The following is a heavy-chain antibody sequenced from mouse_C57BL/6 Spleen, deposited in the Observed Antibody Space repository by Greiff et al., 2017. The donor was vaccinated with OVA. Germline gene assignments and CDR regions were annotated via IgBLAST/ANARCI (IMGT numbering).Heavy chain of an antibody. CDR3: ARSSSYVGYFDV. CDR1: GCSITSGYY. J-gene: IGHJ1*03. Sequence: EVQLVESGPGLVKPSQSLSLTCSVTGCSITSGYYWNWIRQFPGNKLEWMGYISYDGSNNYNPSLKNRISITRDTSKNQFFLKLNSVTTEDTATYYCARSSSYVGYFDVWGTGTTVTVSS. D-gene: IGHD1-1*01. CDR2: ISYDGSN. V-gene: IGHV3-6*01.